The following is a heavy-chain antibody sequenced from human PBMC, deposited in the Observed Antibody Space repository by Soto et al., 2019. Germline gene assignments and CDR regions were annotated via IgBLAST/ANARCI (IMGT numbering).Heavy chain of an antibody. CDR2: INESGST. V-gene: IGHV4-34*01. D-gene: IGHD1-1*01. Sequence: QVQLQQWGAGLVKPSETLSLSCAVYGQSFSGHSWAWIRQPPGKGLEWIGEINESGSTYYHPPLKSRVTISTDTSKNQFSLKLSSVSAADTAAYFCARGSGIVALPGELEDVNYDYWGQGTLVNVSS. J-gene: IGHJ4*02. CDR1: GQSFSGHS. CDR3: ARGSGIVALPGELEDVNYDY.